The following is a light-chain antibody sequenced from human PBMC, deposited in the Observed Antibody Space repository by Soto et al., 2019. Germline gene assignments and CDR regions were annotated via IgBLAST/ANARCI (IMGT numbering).Light chain of an antibody. Sequence: DIQLTQSPSFLSASVGDRVTIPCRASQDISNFLAWYQQKPGKAPKLLIYAASTLQSGVPSRFSGSGSGTEFTLRISSLQPEDLATYHCQQVKRYPWTFGQGTKVDIK. CDR3: QQVKRYPWT. J-gene: IGKJ1*01. V-gene: IGKV1-9*01. CDR2: AAS. CDR1: QDISNF.